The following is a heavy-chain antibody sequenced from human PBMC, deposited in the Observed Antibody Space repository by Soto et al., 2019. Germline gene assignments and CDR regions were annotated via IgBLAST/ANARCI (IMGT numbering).Heavy chain of an antibody. CDR3: AKETAGIGIPLFDH. CDR1: GFPLTTYA. V-gene: IGHV3-23*01. D-gene: IGHD6-13*01. Sequence: PGGSLRLSXAASGFPLTTYALSWVRQAPGKRLEWVSAVSDDGGAHYASSVMGRFIVSRDLSKSTVYLEINGLTAEDTALYYCAKETAGIGIPLFDHWGQGIMVTVSS. J-gene: IGHJ4*02. CDR2: VSDDGGA.